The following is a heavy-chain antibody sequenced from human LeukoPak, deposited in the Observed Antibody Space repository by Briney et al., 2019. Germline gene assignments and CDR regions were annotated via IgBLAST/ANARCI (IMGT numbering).Heavy chain of an antibody. D-gene: IGHD6-19*01. CDR1: GYTFNHYG. V-gene: IGHV1-18*01. J-gene: IGHJ2*01. CDR2: ISAYNSDT. CDR3: ARDPSNTSGRYQYFDL. Sequence: GASVRVSCKASGYTFNHYGITWVRQAPGQGLEWMGWISAYNSDTIYAQDFQGRLTMTTDTSTSTAYMELRSLRSDDTAIYYCARDPSNTSGRYQYFDLWGRGTLVTVSS.